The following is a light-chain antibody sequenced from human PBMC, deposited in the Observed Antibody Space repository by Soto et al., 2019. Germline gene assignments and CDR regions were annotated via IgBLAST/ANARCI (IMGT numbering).Light chain of an antibody. Sequence: QSVLTQPASVSGSLGQSITISCTGTSSDVGGYNYVSWYQQHPGEVPKLIIYEVDNRPSGVSNRFSGSKSANTASLTISGLQADDEADYHCSSFTSTSTQVFGGGTKVTVL. CDR3: SSFTSTSTQV. V-gene: IGLV2-14*01. CDR1: SSDVGGYNY. CDR2: EVD. J-gene: IGLJ3*02.